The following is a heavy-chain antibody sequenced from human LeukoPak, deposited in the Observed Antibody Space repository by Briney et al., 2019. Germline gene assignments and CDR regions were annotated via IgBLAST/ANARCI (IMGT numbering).Heavy chain of an antibody. CDR3: ARRLKLATPRPGDAFDI. J-gene: IGHJ3*02. CDR1: GGSISSYY. CDR2: VYYSGST. V-gene: IGHV4-59*01. D-gene: IGHD1-1*01. Sequence: SETLSLTCTVSGGSISSYYWNWIRQPPGKELEWIGYVYYSGSTNYNPSLKSRVTISVDASKTQFSLKLSSVTAADTAVYYCARRLKLATPRPGDAFDIWGQGTMVTVSS.